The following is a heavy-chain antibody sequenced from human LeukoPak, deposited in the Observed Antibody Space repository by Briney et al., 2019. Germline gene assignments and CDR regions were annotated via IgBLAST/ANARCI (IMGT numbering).Heavy chain of an antibody. J-gene: IGHJ3*02. V-gene: IGHV3-23*01. D-gene: IGHD3-3*01. CDR1: GFTFSSYA. CDR2: ISGSDGST. CDR3: AKVDEGRDFRSGYYYDAFDI. Sequence: GGSLRLSCAASGFTFSSYAMSWVRQAPGKGLEWVSAISGSDGSTYYADSVKGRFTISRDNSKNTLYLQMNSLRAEDTAVYYCAKVDEGRDFRSGYYYDAFDIWGQGTMVTVSS.